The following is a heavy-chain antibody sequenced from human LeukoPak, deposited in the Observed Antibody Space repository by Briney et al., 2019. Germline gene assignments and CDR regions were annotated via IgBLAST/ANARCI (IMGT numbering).Heavy chain of an antibody. CDR2: IYYSGST. D-gene: IGHD3-3*01. J-gene: IGHJ4*02. CDR1: GGSISSSSYY. Sequence: PSETLSLTCTVSGGSISSSSYYWGWIRQPPGKGLEWIGSIYYSGSTYYNPSLKSRVTISVDTSKNQFSLKLSSVTAADTAVYYCARARCDFWSGYYPQYYFDYWGQGTLVTVSS. CDR3: ARARCDFWSGYYPQYYFDY. V-gene: IGHV4-39*01.